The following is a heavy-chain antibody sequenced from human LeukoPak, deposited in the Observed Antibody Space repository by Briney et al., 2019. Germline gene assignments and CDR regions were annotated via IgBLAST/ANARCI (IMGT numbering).Heavy chain of an antibody. V-gene: IGHV3-21*06. CDR2: ISSTSSYI. Sequence: PGGSLRLSCAASGFTFSNYNFYWVRQAPGKGLEWVSSISSTSSYIYYADSVKGRFTISRDNAKNSLYLQMSSLRAEDTAVYYCARALWSGPVYYGMDVWGQGTTVTVSS. CDR1: GFTFSNYN. J-gene: IGHJ6*02. D-gene: IGHD3-10*01. CDR3: ARALWSGPVYYGMDV.